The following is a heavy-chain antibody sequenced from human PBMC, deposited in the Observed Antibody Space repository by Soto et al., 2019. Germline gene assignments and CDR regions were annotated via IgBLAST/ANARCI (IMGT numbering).Heavy chain of an antibody. CDR3: ARTGAHWYFDL. J-gene: IGHJ2*01. V-gene: IGHV4-61*01. D-gene: IGHD3-10*01. CDR1: GGSVSSGSYY. Sequence: QVQLQESGPGLVKPSETLSLTCTVSGGSVSSGSYYWSWIRQPPGKGLEWIGYIYYSGSTNYNPSLKSRVTISVDTSKNQFSLKLSSVTAADTAVYYCARTGAHWYFDLWGRGTLVTVSS. CDR2: IYYSGST.